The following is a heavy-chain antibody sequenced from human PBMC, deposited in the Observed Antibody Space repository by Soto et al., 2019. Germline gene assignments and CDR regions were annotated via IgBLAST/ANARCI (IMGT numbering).Heavy chain of an antibody. V-gene: IGHV3-23*01. D-gene: IGHD2-21*01. J-gene: IGHJ5*02. CDR2: VTGSGSQI. CDR3: AKDAVYRGGLWLMDS. Sequence: RLSCAASGFTISTCAMTWVRQAPGKGLECVSGVTGSGSQIYYADSVKGRFTISKDNSKNTLYLQMSSLREEDTALYYCAKDAVYRGGLWLMDSWGQGTLVTVSS. CDR1: GFTISTCA.